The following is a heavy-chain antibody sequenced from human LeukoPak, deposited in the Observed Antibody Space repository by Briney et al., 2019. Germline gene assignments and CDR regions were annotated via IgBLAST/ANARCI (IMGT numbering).Heavy chain of an antibody. CDR1: GFTFSSYS. V-gene: IGHV3-21*01. Sequence: GGSLRLSCAASGFTFSSYSMNWVRQAPGKGLEWVSSISSSSSYIYYADSVKGRFTISRDNAKNSLYLQMNSLGAEDTAVYYCARDTDYGDSYFDYWGQGTLVTVSS. CDR2: ISSSSSYI. J-gene: IGHJ4*02. CDR3: ARDTDYGDSYFDY. D-gene: IGHD4-17*01.